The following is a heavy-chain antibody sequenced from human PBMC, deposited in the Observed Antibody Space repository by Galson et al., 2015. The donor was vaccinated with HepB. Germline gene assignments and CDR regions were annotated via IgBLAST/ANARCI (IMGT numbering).Heavy chain of an antibody. J-gene: IGHJ3*02. Sequence: SVKVSCKASGYTFTSYAMNWVRQAPGQGLEWMGWINTNTGNPTYAQGFTGRFVFSLDTSVSTAYLQISSLKAEDTAVYYCARGLYRIAAADDAFDIWGQGTMVTVSS. D-gene: IGHD6-13*01. CDR3: ARGLYRIAAADDAFDI. CDR2: INTNTGNP. V-gene: IGHV7-4-1*02. CDR1: GYTFTSYA.